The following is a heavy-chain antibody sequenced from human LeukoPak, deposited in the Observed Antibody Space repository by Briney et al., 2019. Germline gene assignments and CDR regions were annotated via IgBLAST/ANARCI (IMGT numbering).Heavy chain of an antibody. V-gene: IGHV4-34*01. D-gene: IGHD1-26*01. Sequence: SETLSLSCGFHGGNYYWNWIRQSPGKGLEWIGEISHRGGTNYNPSLESRVTISRDMSMNQFSLRLTSVTAADSATHYCARSYSPGQLGRRGPVVFDSWGQGSLVLVS. CDR2: ISHRGGT. CDR1: GGNYY. CDR3: ARSYSPGQLGRRGPVVFDS. J-gene: IGHJ4*02.